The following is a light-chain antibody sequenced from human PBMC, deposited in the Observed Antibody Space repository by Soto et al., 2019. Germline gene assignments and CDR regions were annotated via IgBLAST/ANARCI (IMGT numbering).Light chain of an antibody. V-gene: IGKV3-11*01. J-gene: IGKJ4*01. CDR2: DVS. CDR3: QQRINWPLT. Sequence: EIVLTQSPVTLSLSPGERATLSCRASQSVTTFLAWYQQKPGQAHRLLIYDVSNRATGIPARFSGSGSGTDFTLTISSLEPEDFAVYYCQQRINWPLTFGGGTKVEIK. CDR1: QSVTTF.